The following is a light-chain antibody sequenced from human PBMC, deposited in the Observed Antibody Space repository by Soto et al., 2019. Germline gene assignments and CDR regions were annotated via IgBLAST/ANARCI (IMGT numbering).Light chain of an antibody. V-gene: IGLV2-14*03. CDR2: DVY. Sequence: QSVLTQPASVSGSPGQSITISCTGTSSDVGAYNYVSWYQQHPGKVPKLIIYDVYNRPSGVSTRFSGSKSGNTASLTVSGLQAEDEADYYCSSYGGSNTFGVFGTGTKVTVL. CDR1: SSDVGAYNY. J-gene: IGLJ1*01. CDR3: SSYGGSNTFGV.